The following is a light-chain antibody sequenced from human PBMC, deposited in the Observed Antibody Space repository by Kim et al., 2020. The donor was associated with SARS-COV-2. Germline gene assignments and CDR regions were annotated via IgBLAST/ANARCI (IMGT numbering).Light chain of an antibody. CDR3: QQRNSWPPT. CDR1: QNIKQE. J-gene: IGKJ5*01. V-gene: IGKV3-11*01. CDR2: DAS. Sequence: LSPWERATLSCRAGQNIKQELAWYVQKPGQPPRLVVYDASSRATGTPPRFSGSGSGTDFTLTISSLEPEDFGIYYCQQRNSWPPTFGQGTRLEIK.